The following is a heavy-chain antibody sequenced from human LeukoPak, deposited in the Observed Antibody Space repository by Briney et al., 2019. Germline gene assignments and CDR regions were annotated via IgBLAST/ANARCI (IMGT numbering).Heavy chain of an antibody. CDR1: GYTFTGYY. V-gene: IGHV1-2*06. J-gene: IGHJ2*01. CDR3: ARADIAVAGGNWYFDL. CDR2: INPNSGGT. Sequence: ASVKVSCKASGYTFTGYYMNWVRQAPGQGLEWMGRINPNSGGTNYAQKFQGRVTMTRDTSISTAYMELSRLRSDDTAVYYFARADIAVAGGNWYFDLWGRGTLVTVSS. D-gene: IGHD6-19*01.